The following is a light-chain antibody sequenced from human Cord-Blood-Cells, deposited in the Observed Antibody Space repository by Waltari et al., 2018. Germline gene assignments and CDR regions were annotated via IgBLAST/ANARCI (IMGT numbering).Light chain of an antibody. CDR1: SSDVGGSNY. CDR3: CSYAGSYTYV. J-gene: IGLJ1*01. CDR2: DVS. V-gene: IGLV2-11*01. Sequence: QSALTQPRSVSGSPGQSVTISCTGTSSDVGGSNYVSWYQQHPGKAPKLMIYDVSKRPSGVPDCFSGSKSGNTASLTISGLQAEDEADYYCCSYAGSYTYVFGTGTKVTVL.